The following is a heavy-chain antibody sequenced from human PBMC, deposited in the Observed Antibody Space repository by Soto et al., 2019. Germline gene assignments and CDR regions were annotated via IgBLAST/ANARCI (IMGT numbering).Heavy chain of an antibody. V-gene: IGHV3-30-3*01. D-gene: IGHD3-22*01. Sequence: PGGSLRLSCAASGFTSSSYAMHWVRQAPGKGLEWVAVISYDGSNKYYADSVKGRFTISRDNSKNTLYLQMNSLRAEDTAVYYCARGNYYDSSGYCDYWGQGTLVTVSS. CDR2: ISYDGSNK. J-gene: IGHJ4*02. CDR3: ARGNYYDSSGYCDY. CDR1: GFTSSSYA.